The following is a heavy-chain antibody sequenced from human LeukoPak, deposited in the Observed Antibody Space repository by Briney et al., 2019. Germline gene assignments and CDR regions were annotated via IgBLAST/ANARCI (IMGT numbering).Heavy chain of an antibody. Sequence: ASVKVSCKASGYTFTGYYMRWVRQAPGQGLEWMGWINPNSGRTNYAQKFQGWVTMTRDTSISTAYMEQSRLRSDDTAVYYCARSAYDILTGDAFDIWGQGTMVTVSS. V-gene: IGHV1-2*04. J-gene: IGHJ3*02. CDR1: GYTFTGYY. D-gene: IGHD3-9*01. CDR2: INPNSGRT. CDR3: ARSAYDILTGDAFDI.